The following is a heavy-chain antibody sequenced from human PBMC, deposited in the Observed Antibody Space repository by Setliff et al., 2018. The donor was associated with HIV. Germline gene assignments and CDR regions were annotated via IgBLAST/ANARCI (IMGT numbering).Heavy chain of an antibody. Sequence: GGSLRLSCAASGFTFDDYTMHWVRQAPGKGLEWVSLINWDGGSIFYADSVRGRFTISRDNSKNSLYLQTNSLRTEDTALYYCSKGHPDGDPYYFDYWGQGTLVTVSS. CDR2: INWDGGSI. D-gene: IGHD2-21*02. CDR1: GFTFDDYT. V-gene: IGHV3-43*01. CDR3: SKGHPDGDPYYFDY. J-gene: IGHJ4*02.